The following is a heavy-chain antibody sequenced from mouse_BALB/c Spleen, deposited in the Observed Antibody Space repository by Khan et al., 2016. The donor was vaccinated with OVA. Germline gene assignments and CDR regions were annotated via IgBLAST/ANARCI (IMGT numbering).Heavy chain of an antibody. Sequence: VQLQQSGPELVRPGASVKISCTASGYSFTGYFMNWVMQSHGKSLEWIGRINPHIGETFYNQRFKDKATLTVDESSSTAHMELRSLASEDSAVDYCTRIYRSDFDYWGQGTTLTVSS. J-gene: IGHJ2*01. D-gene: IGHD6-1*01. CDR2: INPHIGET. CDR1: GYSFTGYF. CDR3: TRIYRSDFDY. V-gene: IGHV1-20*02.